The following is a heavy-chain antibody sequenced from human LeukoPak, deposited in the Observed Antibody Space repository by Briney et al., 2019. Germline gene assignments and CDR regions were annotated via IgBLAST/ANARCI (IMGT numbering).Heavy chain of an antibody. V-gene: IGHV4-4*07. CDR2: IYTSGST. D-gene: IGHD6-19*01. J-gene: IGHJ5*02. Sequence: SETLSLTCTVSGGSISSYYWSWIRQPAGKGLEWIGRIYTSGSTNYNPSLKSRVTMSVDTSKNRFSLKLSSVTAADTAVYYCARGIAVAGKFRFDPWGQGTLVTVSS. CDR3: ARGIAVAGKFRFDP. CDR1: GGSISSYY.